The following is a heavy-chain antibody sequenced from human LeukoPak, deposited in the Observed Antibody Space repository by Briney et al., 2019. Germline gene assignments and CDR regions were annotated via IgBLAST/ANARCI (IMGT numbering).Heavy chain of an antibody. J-gene: IGHJ3*02. CDR3: ARPLPNAFDI. CDR1: GGSFSGYY. CDR2: INHSGST. V-gene: IGHV4-34*01. Sequence: SETLSLTCAVYGGSFSGYYWSWIRQPPGKGLEWIGEINHSGSTNYNPSLKSRVTISVDTSKNQFSLKLSSVTAADTAVYYCARPLPNAFDIWGQGTMVTVSS.